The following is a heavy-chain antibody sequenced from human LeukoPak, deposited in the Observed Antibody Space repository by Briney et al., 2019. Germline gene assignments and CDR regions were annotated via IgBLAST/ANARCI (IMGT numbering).Heavy chain of an antibody. Sequence: ASVKVSCKASGYTFTSYYMHWVRQAPGQGLEWMGIINPSGGSTSYAQKFQGRVTMTEDTSIDTAYMELSSLRSEDTAVYYCVTGFTTMAVDYFDYWGQGTLVTVSP. J-gene: IGHJ4*02. CDR2: INPSGGST. CDR1: GYTFTSYY. V-gene: IGHV1-46*01. D-gene: IGHD5-18*01. CDR3: VTGFTTMAVDYFDY.